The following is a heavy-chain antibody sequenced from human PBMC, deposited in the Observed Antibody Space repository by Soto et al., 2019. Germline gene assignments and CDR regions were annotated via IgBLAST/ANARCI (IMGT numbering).Heavy chain of an antibody. CDR2: ISCCGGSA. D-gene: IGHD6-19*01. J-gene: IGHJ4*02. CDR1: GFNFKKFA. CDR3: VKADGQQWLIPHLDN. Sequence: EVHLLESGGGVVQPGGSLRLSCVASGFNFKKFAMAWVRQAAGEGLEWVSGISCCGGSASYADSVKGRFSIDRDDSKNTVSLQLNSLRVEDTAQYYCVKADGQQWLIPHLDNWGQVTLVTGS. V-gene: IGHV3-23*01.